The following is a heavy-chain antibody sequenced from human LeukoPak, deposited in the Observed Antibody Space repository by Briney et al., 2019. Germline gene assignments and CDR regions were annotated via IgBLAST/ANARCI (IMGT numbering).Heavy chain of an antibody. CDR2: ISGSSSYI. CDR1: GFTFSAYE. Sequence: GGSLRLSCAASGFTFSAYEMNWVRQAPGKGLEWVSSISGSSSYIYYADSVKGRFTISRDNAKNSLYLQMNSLRAEDTAVYYCARDSRSGSSVALDYWGQGTLVTVSS. D-gene: IGHD3-10*01. CDR3: ARDSRSGSSVALDY. V-gene: IGHV3-21*01. J-gene: IGHJ4*02.